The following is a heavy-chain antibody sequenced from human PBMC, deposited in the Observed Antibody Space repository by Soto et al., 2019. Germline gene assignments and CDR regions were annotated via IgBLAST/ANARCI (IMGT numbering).Heavy chain of an antibody. CDR1: GYTFRNFG. CDR2: ISAYNANA. V-gene: IGHV1-18*01. Sequence: QIQLLQTGAEVKKPGASVKVTCKASGYTFRNFGINWVRQAPGQGLEWMGGISAYNANANYAKKFQGRITMTADTSTSTAYMELRSLRSDDTAVYYCARENSYFDYWGQGSLVTVSS. J-gene: IGHJ4*02. CDR3: ARENSYFDY.